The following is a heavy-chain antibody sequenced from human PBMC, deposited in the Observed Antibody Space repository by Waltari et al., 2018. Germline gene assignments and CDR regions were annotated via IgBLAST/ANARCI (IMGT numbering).Heavy chain of an antibody. CDR1: GFTFSSYW. CDR2: IKQDGSEK. CDR3: AIDMVVVAATLSYYFDY. V-gene: IGHV3-7*01. J-gene: IGHJ4*02. D-gene: IGHD2-15*01. Sequence: EVQLVESGGGLVQPGGSLRLSCAASGFTFSSYWMSWVRQAPGKGLEWVANIKQDGSEKYYVDSVKGRFTISRDNAKNSLYLQMNSLRAEDTAVYYCAIDMVVVAATLSYYFDYWGQGTLVTVSS.